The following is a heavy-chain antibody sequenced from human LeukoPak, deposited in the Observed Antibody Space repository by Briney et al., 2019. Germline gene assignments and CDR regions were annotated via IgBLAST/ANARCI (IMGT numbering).Heavy chain of an antibody. Sequence: GGSLRLSCAASGFTFSNYAMHWVRQAPGKGLEWVAVISYDGNNKYYADPVKGRFTISRDNSKNTLYLQMNSLRAEDTAVYYCGGPGVGYWGQGTLVTVSS. J-gene: IGHJ4*02. CDR2: ISYDGNNK. CDR3: GGPGVGY. CDR1: GFTFSNYA. V-gene: IGHV3-30*04.